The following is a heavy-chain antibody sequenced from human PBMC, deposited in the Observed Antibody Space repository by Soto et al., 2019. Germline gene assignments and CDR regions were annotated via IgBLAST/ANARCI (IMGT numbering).Heavy chain of an antibody. CDR1: GFSLSTSGMC. Sequence: SGPTLVNPTQTLTLTCTFSGFSLSTSGMCVSWIRQPPGKALEWLALIDWDDDKYYSTSLKTRLTISKDTSKNQVVLTMTNMDPVDTATYYCARILKYYDYAWGSYRYGYYYYYGTDVWGQGTTVTVSS. V-gene: IGHV2-70*01. CDR2: IDWDDDK. D-gene: IGHD3-16*02. J-gene: IGHJ6*02. CDR3: ARILKYYDYAWGSYRYGYYYYYGTDV.